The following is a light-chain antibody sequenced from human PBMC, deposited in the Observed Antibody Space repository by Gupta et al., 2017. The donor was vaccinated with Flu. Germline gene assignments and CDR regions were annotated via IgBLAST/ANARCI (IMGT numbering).Light chain of an antibody. Sequence: QTVVTQEPSLTVSPGGTVTPTCASSTGAVTSGHYPNWLQQSPGQAPRTLIYSTSTKHPWTPARFSGSLLGGKTALTLSDVQPEDEADYYCLLYFGGLGVFGGGTKVTVL. CDR3: LLYFGGLGV. CDR1: TGAVTSGHY. J-gene: IGLJ3*02. V-gene: IGLV7-43*01. CDR2: STS.